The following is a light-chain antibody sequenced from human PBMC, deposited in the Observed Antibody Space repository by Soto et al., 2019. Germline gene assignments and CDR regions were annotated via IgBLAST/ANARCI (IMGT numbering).Light chain of an antibody. CDR1: SSDVGGYKY. J-gene: IGLJ1*01. CDR2: EVS. CDR3: SSYTSGITYV. V-gene: IGLV2-14*01. Sequence: QSVLTQPASVSGSPGQSITISCTGTSSDVGGYKYVSWYQQHPGKAPKLMIYEVSNRPSGVSHRFSGSKSGNTASLTISGLQAEDEADYYCSSYTSGITYVFGTGTKLTVL.